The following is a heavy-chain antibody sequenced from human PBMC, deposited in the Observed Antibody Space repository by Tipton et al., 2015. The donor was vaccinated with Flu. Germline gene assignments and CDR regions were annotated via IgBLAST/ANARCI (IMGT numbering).Heavy chain of an antibody. D-gene: IGHD3-10*01. V-gene: IGHV4-38-2*02. CDR2: IYHSGST. Sequence: TLSLTCTVSGYSISSGYYWGWIRQPPGKGLEWIGSIYHSGSTYYNPSLKSRVTISVDTSKNQFSLKLSSVTAADTAVYYCATYGSGSYSNYWGQGTLVTVSS. J-gene: IGHJ4*02. CDR3: ATYGSGSYSNY. CDR1: GYSISSGYY.